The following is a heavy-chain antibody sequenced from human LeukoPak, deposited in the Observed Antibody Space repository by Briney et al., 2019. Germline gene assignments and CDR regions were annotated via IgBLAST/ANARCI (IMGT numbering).Heavy chain of an antibody. J-gene: IGHJ5*02. D-gene: IGHD3-16*01. CDR3: ARGRAEGGYLYWFDP. V-gene: IGHV4-34*01. Sequence: PSETLSLTCAVYGGSFSGYYWSWIRQPPGKGLEWIGEISHSGSTNYNPSLKGRVTISVDTSKNQFSLKLSSVTAADTAVYYCARGRAEGGYLYWFDPWGQGTLVTVSS. CDR1: GGSFSGYY. CDR2: ISHSGST.